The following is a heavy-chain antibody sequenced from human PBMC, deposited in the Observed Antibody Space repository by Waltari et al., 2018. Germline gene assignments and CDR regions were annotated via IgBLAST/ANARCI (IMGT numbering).Heavy chain of an antibody. CDR3: ARGSGWSGVVY. CDR2: INHSGST. J-gene: IGHJ4*02. D-gene: IGHD6-19*01. V-gene: IGHV4-34*01. CDR1: GGSFSGYY. Sequence: QVQLQQWGAGLLKPSETLSLTCAVYGGSFSGYYWSWIRQPPGKGLEWIGEINHSGSTDYNPALKGRVTMSVGTSKNQFSLKLSAVAAADTAVYYCARGSGWSGVVYWGQGTLVTVSS.